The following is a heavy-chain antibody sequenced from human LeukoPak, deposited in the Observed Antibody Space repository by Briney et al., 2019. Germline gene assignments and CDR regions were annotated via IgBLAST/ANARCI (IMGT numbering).Heavy chain of an antibody. CDR1: GFNFSSYW. J-gene: IGHJ4*02. D-gene: IGHD2-15*01. Sequence: GGSLRLSCAASGFNFSSYWMSWVRQAPGKGLEWVANIKQDGSEKYYVDSVKGRFTISRDNAKNSLYLQMNSLRAEDTAVYYCARDRYCSGGSCYSHWAHYFDYWGQGTLVTVSS. V-gene: IGHV3-7*01. CDR2: IKQDGSEK. CDR3: ARDRYCSGGSCYSHWAHYFDY.